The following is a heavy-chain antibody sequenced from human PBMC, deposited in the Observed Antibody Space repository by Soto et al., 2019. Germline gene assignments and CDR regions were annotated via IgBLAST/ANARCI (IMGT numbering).Heavy chain of an antibody. D-gene: IGHD1-26*01. CDR3: ARGSREWELRGAFDI. CDR1: GGTFSSYA. V-gene: IGHV1-69*13. J-gene: IGHJ3*02. Sequence: SVKVSCKASGGTFSSYAISWVRQAPGQGLEWMGGIIPIFGTANYAQKFQGRVTITADESTSTAYMELSSLRSEDTAVYYCARGSREWELRGAFDIWGQGTMVTVSS. CDR2: IIPIFGTA.